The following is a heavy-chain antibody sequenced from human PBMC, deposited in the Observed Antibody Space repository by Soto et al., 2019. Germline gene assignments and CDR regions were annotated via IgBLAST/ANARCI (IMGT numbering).Heavy chain of an antibody. CDR1: GGSISSSHW. Sequence: QVQLQESGPGLVKPSGTLSLTCAVSGGSISSSHWWTWVRQSPGKGLEYIGEISHSGTSNSNLSLKSRVTLSVHRSKNHFSLTLTSVTAADTAVYYCARVVLSITRGAFDAWGQGTPVIVSS. V-gene: IGHV4-4*02. J-gene: IGHJ3*01. D-gene: IGHD1-20*01. CDR3: ARVVLSITRGAFDA. CDR2: ISHSGTS.